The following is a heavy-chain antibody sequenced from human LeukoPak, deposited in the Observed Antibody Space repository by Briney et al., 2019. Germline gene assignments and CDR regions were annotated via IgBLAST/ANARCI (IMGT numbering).Heavy chain of an antibody. D-gene: IGHD2-2*02. J-gene: IGHJ5*02. V-gene: IGHV3-23*01. CDR3: AKDVGGIVVVPAAIKASGDDP. CDR2: ISGSGGST. Sequence: GGSLRLSCAASGFTFSSYAMSWVRQAPGKGLEWVSAISGSGGSTYYADSVEGRFTISRDNSKNTLYLQMNSLRAEDTAVYYCAKDVGGIVVVPAAIKASGDDPWGQGTLVTVSS. CDR1: GFTFSSYA.